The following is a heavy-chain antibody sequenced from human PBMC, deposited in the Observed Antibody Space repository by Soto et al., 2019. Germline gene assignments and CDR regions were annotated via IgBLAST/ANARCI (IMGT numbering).Heavy chain of an antibody. CDR3: TTARVAAVNSAFDI. D-gene: IGHD2-2*01. Sequence: GGSLRLSCAASGFTFSNAWMNWVRQAPGKGLEWVGRIKSKTDGGTTDYAAPVKGRFTISRDDSKNTLYMQMNSLKTEDTAVYYCTTARVAAVNSAFDIWGQGTMVTVSS. J-gene: IGHJ3*02. CDR1: GFTFSNAW. V-gene: IGHV3-15*07. CDR2: IKSKTDGGTT.